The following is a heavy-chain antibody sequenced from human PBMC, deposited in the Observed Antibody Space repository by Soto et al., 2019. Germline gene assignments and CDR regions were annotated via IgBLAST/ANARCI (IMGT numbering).Heavy chain of an antibody. CDR1: GGSISSGGYY. Sequence: SETLSLTCTVSGGSISSGGYYWSWIRQHPGKGLEWIGYIYYSGSTYYNPSLKSRVTISVDTSKNQFSLKLSSVTAADTAVYYCARARYSGYDFDYWGQGTLGTVSS. D-gene: IGHD5-12*01. CDR2: IYYSGST. J-gene: IGHJ4*02. CDR3: ARARYSGYDFDY. V-gene: IGHV4-31*03.